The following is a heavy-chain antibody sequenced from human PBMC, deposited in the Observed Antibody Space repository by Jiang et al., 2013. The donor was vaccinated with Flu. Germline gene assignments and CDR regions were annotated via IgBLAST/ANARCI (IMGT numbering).Heavy chain of an antibody. CDR1: GFSLSTSGVG. D-gene: IGHD1-20*01. CDR2: IYWNDNN. J-gene: IGHJ5*02. Sequence: KPTQTLTLTCTFSGFSLSTSGVGVGWIRQPPGKALEWLALIYWNDNNVYGPFLKSRVTITKDTSKNQVVLTMTNMDPVDTATYYCARAQNNWNDVGWFDPWGQGTLVTVSS. CDR3: ARAQNNWNDVGWFDP. V-gene: IGHV2-5*01.